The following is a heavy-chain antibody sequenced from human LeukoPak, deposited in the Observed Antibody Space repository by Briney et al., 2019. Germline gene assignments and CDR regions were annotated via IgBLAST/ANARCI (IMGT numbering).Heavy chain of an antibody. V-gene: IGHV3-49*04. D-gene: IGHD3-16*02. Sequence: GGSLRLSCTASGFTLGDYAMSWVRQAPGKGLEWVGFIRSKAYGGTTEYAASVKGRFTISRDDSKSIAYLQMNSLKTEDTAVYYCTRDRMITFGGVIPYFDYWGQGTLVTVSS. CDR2: IRSKAYGGTT. CDR3: TRDRMITFGGVIPYFDY. CDR1: GFTLGDYA. J-gene: IGHJ4*02.